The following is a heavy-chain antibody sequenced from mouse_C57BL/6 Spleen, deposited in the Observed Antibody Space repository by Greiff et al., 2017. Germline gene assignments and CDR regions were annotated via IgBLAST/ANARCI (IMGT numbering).Heavy chain of an antibody. CDR1: GYTFTSYW. J-gene: IGHJ2*01. CDR3: ARAYYGSSYHFDY. V-gene: IGHV1-72*01. D-gene: IGHD1-1*01. CDR2: IDPNSGGT. Sequence: VQLQQPGAELVKPGASVKLSCKASGYTFTSYWMHWVKQRPGRGLEWIGRIDPNSGGTKYNEKFKSKATLTVDKPSSTAYMQRSSLTSEDDAVYYCARAYYGSSYHFDYWGQGTTLTVSS.